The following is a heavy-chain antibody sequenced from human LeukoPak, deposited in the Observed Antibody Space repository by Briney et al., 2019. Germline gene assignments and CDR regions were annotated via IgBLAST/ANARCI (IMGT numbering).Heavy chain of an antibody. J-gene: IGHJ4*02. CDR1: GFTFSDYY. CDR3: AKDKNALCSITCRSEFDF. Sequence: GGSLRLSCAASGFTFSDYYMSWIRQAPGKGLEWVSYISSSGSTIYYADSVKGRFTISRDNSKNTLYLQMNSLRAEDTAVYYCAKDKNALCSITCRSEFDFWGQGTLVTVSS. CDR2: ISSSGSTI. D-gene: IGHD2-2*01. V-gene: IGHV3-11*04.